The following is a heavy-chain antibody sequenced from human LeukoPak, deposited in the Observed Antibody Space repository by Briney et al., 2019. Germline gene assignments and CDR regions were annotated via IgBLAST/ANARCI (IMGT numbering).Heavy chain of an antibody. CDR3: AREWGYYH. Sequence: PGGSLRLSCAASGFTFSSYTMNWVRQAPGKGLEWVSVIYSGGSTYYADSVKGRFTISRDNSKNTLYLQMNSLRAEDTAVYYCAREWGYYHWGQGTLVTVSS. V-gene: IGHV3-53*01. J-gene: IGHJ4*02. CDR1: GFTFSSYT. CDR2: IYSGGST. D-gene: IGHD2/OR15-2a*01.